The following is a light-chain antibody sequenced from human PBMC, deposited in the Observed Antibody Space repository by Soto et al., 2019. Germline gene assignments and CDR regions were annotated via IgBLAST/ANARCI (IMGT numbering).Light chain of an antibody. V-gene: IGKV1-9*01. CDR2: AAS. CDR3: QQVKTYPRT. Sequence: DIQLTQSPSFLLASVGARVTITGRASQGINTYLAWYQQKPGKETKLLMYAASTLQSGVPSRVSGSGAGTQFTLTIDSLQTEDFATYYCQQVKTYPRTFGGGTKVDIK. J-gene: IGKJ4*01. CDR1: QGINTY.